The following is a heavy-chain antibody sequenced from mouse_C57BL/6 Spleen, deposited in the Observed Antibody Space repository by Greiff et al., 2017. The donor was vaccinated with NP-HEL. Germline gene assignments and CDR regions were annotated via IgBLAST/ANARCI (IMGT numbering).Heavy chain of an antibody. CDR1: GYAFSSSW. J-gene: IGHJ2*01. V-gene: IGHV1-82*01. Sequence: VQLQQSGPELVKPGASVKISCKASGYAFSSSWMNWVKQRPGKGLEWIGRIYPGDGDTNYNGKFKGKATLTADKSSSTAYMQLSSLTSEDSAVYFCARWITTVVPFDYWGQGTTLTVSS. CDR2: IYPGDGDT. CDR3: ARWITTVVPFDY. D-gene: IGHD1-1*01.